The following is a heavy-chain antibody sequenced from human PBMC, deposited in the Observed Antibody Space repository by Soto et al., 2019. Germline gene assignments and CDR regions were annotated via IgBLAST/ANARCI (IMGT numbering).Heavy chain of an antibody. CDR3: ARHGEPGSHWVSDYFWGRYRDHIS. J-gene: IGHJ4*02. Sequence: QLQLQESGPGLVKPSETLSLTCTVSGGSISSSSYYWGWIRQPPGKGLECIGRIYYSGSTYYNPSLKRRVTISVDTSTNQFSLKLSSLTAADTAVYYCARHGEPGSHWVSDYFWGRYRDHISWGQGTLVTVSS. CDR2: IYYSGST. D-gene: IGHD3-16*02. V-gene: IGHV4-39*01. CDR1: GGSISSSSYY.